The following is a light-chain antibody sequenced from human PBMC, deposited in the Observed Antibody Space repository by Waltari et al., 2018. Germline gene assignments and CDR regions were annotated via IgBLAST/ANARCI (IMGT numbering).Light chain of an antibody. CDR1: SSDVGGCNY. V-gene: IGLV2-8*01. J-gene: IGLJ2*01. Sequence: QSALSPPPSASGTPGQSVTISCTATSSDVGGCNYVSCYQQHPGKAPKHMIYEVSKRPSGVPDRFSGSKSGNTASLTVSGLQAEDEADYYCSSYAGSNNLVFGGGTKLTVL. CDR2: EVS. CDR3: SSYAGSNNLV.